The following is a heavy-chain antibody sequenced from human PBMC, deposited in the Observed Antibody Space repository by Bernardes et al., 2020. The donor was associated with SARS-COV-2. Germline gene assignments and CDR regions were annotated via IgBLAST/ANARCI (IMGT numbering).Heavy chain of an antibody. CDR3: ARDLTIMGMDI. V-gene: IGHV3-66*02. D-gene: IGHD5-12*01. J-gene: IGHJ6*02. CDR1: GFTVSNDF. Sequence: GGSLRLSCAASGFTVSNDFINWVRQAPGKGLEWVSGIYSGTDIKYADSVEGRFTISRDNSKNTVYLQMNSLRPEDTAVYYCARDLTIMGMDIWGHGTTVKVSS. CDR2: IYSGTDI.